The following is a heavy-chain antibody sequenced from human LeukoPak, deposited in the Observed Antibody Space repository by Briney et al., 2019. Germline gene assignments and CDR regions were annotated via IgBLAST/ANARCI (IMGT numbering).Heavy chain of an antibody. Sequence: GASVKVSCKASGYTFTNFDINWVRQATGQGLEWVGWMNPKTGNTGSAQKFQGRVTITGNTSISTAYMELSSLRSEDTAVYYCVRIYYSNAFDIWGQGTVVTVSS. CDR3: VRIYYSNAFDI. CDR2: MNPKTGNT. V-gene: IGHV1-8*01. CDR1: GYTFTNFD. J-gene: IGHJ3*02. D-gene: IGHD4-11*01.